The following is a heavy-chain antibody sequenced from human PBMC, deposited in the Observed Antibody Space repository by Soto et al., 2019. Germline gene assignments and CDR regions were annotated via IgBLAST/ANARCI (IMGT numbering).Heavy chain of an antibody. D-gene: IGHD2-15*01. V-gene: IGHV1-8*01. CDR3: AREPSGGSCYDY. CDR2: MNPNSGNT. Sequence: ASVKVSCKASGYTFTSYDINWVRQATGQGLEWMGWMNPNSGNTGYAQKFQGRVTMTRNTSISTAYMELSSLRSEDTAVHYCAREPSGGSCYDYWGQGTQVTVSS. CDR1: GYTFTSYD. J-gene: IGHJ4*02.